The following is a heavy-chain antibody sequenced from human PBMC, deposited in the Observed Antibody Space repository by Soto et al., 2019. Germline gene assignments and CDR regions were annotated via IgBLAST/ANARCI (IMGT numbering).Heavy chain of an antibody. D-gene: IGHD5-12*01. CDR2: IIPIFGTA. V-gene: IGHV1-69*06. CDR3: ARDQAGYRGNDWYYYSGMDV. J-gene: IGHJ6*02. CDR1: GGTFSSYD. Sequence: QVQLVQSGAEVKTPGSSVKVSCKASGGTFSSYDISWVRQAPGQGLEWMGGIIPIFGTANYAQKFKGRVTITADKSTSTAYMELSSLRSEDTAVYYCARDQAGYRGNDWYYYSGMDVWGQGTTVTVS.